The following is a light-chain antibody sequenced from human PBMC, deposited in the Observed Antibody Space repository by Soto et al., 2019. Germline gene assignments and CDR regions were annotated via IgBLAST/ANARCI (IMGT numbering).Light chain of an antibody. CDR1: ISDIGAGYD. Sequence: QPVLTQPPSVSGAPGQRVTISCTGSISDIGAGYDVHWYQQIPGTAPKLLIYGYNNRPSGVPDRFSGSKSGTSASLAITGLQAEDEADYYCQSYDSSLSAVFGGGTKVTVL. J-gene: IGLJ2*01. V-gene: IGLV1-40*01. CDR3: QSYDSSLSAV. CDR2: GYN.